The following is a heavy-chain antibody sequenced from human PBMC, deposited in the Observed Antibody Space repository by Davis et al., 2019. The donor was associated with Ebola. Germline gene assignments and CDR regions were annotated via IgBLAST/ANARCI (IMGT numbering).Heavy chain of an antibody. CDR1: GYTFTSYG. Sequence: AASVKVSCKASGYTFTSYGISWVRQAPGHGLEWMGWITAYNGNTNYAQKLQGRVTMTTDTSTSTAYMELWSLRSDDTAVYYCAREGMHYDILTAYNGADFWGQGTLVTVSS. CDR2: ITAYNGNT. D-gene: IGHD3-9*01. CDR3: AREGMHYDILTAYNGADF. J-gene: IGHJ4*02. V-gene: IGHV1-18*04.